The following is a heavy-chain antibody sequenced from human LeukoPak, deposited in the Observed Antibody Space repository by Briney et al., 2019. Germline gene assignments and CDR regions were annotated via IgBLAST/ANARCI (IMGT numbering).Heavy chain of an antibody. Sequence: GGSLRLSCAASGFTIGCCGMHWVRQAPGKGLEWLAVISYDGSTTYYADSVKGRFTISRDNSKNTLYLQMNSLTADDTAVYYCAKDFLGRWLQCDYWGQGTLVTVSS. V-gene: IGHV3-30*18. CDR1: GFTIGCCG. CDR2: ISYDGSTT. D-gene: IGHD5-24*01. CDR3: AKDFLGRWLQCDY. J-gene: IGHJ4*02.